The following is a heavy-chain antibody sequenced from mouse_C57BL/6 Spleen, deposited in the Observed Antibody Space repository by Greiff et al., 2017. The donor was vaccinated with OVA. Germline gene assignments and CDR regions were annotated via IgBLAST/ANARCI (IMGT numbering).Heavy chain of an antibody. J-gene: IGHJ2*01. CDR2: IDPSDSET. CDR3: SRSSAQAPYFDY. D-gene: IGHD3-2*02. CDR1: GYTFTSYW. V-gene: IGHV1-52*01. Sequence: QVQLQQPGAELVRPGSSVKLSCKASGYTFTSYWMHWVKRRPIQGLEWIGNIDPSDSETHYNQKFKDKATLTVDKSSSTAYMQLSSLTSEDSAVYYCSRSSAQAPYFDYWGQGTTLTVSS.